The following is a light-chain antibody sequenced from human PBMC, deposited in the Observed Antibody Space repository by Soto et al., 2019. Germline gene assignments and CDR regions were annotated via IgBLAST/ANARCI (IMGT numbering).Light chain of an antibody. CDR1: QDITTY. J-gene: IGKJ1*01. Sequence: DIQMTQSPSSLSSSEGDRVTIPCRASQDITTYLNWYQQKPGKAPTLLIYRASILQSGVPSRFSGSGFGTEFTLTIDSLQSEDFAIYYCQQTYSVPITFGQGTRVDI. V-gene: IGKV1-39*01. CDR2: RAS. CDR3: QQTYSVPIT.